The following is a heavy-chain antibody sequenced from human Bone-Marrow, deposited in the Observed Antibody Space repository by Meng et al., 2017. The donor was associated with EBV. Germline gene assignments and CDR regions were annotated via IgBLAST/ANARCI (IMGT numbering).Heavy chain of an antibody. Sequence: QGRLTQSGAGLVKPSQNLSLTWAVSGCSISTGYYYWTWLRQPPGKGLVWIGYMYYNGITYYNPSLKSRVTISGDSSKNQFSLKLTSVTAADTAVYFCARGSSFCSGGSCFENWGQGTLVTVSS. CDR3: ARGSSFCSGGSCFEN. V-gene: IGHV4-30-4*01. J-gene: IGHJ4*02. D-gene: IGHD2-15*01. CDR1: GCSISTGYYY. CDR2: MYYNGIT.